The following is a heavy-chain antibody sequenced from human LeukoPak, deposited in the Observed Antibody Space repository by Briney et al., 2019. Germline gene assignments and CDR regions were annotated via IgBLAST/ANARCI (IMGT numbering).Heavy chain of an antibody. J-gene: IGHJ6*03. CDR1: GDPINTYH. CDR3: VRVSGTDYYYYMDV. Sequence: SETLSLTCTVSGDPINTYHWSWMRQPPGKGLEWIGCIYNIGSTKYTPSLKSRVTISRDTSRNQFSLELRSVTAADTAVYYCVRVSGTDYYYYMDVWGKGTTVTVSS. V-gene: IGHV4-59*01. D-gene: IGHD1-20*01. CDR2: IYNIGST.